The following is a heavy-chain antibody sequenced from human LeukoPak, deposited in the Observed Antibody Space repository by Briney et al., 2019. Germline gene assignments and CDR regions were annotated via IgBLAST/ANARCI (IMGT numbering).Heavy chain of an antibody. CDR2: IIPIFGTA. CDR3: ARQGVDSSGWYNYYYYGMDV. CDR1: GGTFSSYA. J-gene: IGHJ6*04. Sequence: ASVKVSCKASGGTFSSYAISWVRHAPGPGHEWMGGIIPIFGTANYAQKFQGRVTITADKSTSTAYMELSSLRSEDTAVYYCARQGVDSSGWYNYYYYGMDVWGKGTTVTVSS. D-gene: IGHD6-19*01. V-gene: IGHV1-69*06.